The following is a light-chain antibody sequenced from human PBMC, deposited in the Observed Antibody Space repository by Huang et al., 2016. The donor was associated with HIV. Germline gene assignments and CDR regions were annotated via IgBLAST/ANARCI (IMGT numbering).Light chain of an antibody. CDR2: DSS. V-gene: IGKV3-11*01. CDR3: HQRRSWPQT. CDR1: QSIGHY. J-gene: IGKJ2*01. Sequence: EILLTQSPATLALSPGETATLSCRARQSIGHYLGWYQQKSGQIPKLLIYDSSNRATDIPVRFSGNGSETDFTLTITALEPEDFALYYCHQRRSWPQTFGQGTKLEI.